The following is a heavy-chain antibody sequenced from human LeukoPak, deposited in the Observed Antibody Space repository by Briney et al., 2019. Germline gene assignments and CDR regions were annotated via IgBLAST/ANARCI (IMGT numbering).Heavy chain of an antibody. CDR2: ISYDGSNK. J-gene: IGHJ4*02. Sequence: PGGSLRLSCAASGFTFSSYAMHWVRQAPGKGLEWVAVISYDGSNKYYADSVKGRFTISRDNSKNTLYLQMDSLRAEDTAVYYCARAPRIAVADYWDQGTLVTVSS. V-gene: IGHV3-30-3*01. CDR3: ARAPRIAVADY. D-gene: IGHD6-19*01. CDR1: GFTFSSYA.